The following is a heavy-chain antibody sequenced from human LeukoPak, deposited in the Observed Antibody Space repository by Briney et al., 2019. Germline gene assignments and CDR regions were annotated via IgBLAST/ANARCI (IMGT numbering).Heavy chain of an antibody. CDR1: GVTFSNAW. Sequence: GGSLRLSCAASGVTFSNAWMSWVRQAPGKGLGWVGRVKSKTDGGTTDYAAPVKGRFTISRDDSKNTLYLQMNSLKTEDTAVYYCTTDREQQLDDFGYWGQGTLVTVSS. V-gene: IGHV3-15*01. CDR2: VKSKTDGGTT. D-gene: IGHD6-13*01. J-gene: IGHJ4*02. CDR3: TTDREQQLDDFGY.